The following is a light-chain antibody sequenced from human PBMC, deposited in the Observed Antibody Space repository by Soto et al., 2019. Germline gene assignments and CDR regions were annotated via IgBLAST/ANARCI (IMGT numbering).Light chain of an antibody. CDR3: QQDYNLPRT. J-gene: IGKJ1*01. V-gene: IGKV3D-7*01. CDR1: QSVSSSY. CDR2: GAS. Sequence: EIVMTQSPATLSLSPGERGTLSCRASQSVSSSYLSWYQQKPGQAPRLLIYGASTRATGIPARFSGSGSGTDFTLTISSLQPEDFAVYYCQQDYNLPRTFGQGTKVDIK.